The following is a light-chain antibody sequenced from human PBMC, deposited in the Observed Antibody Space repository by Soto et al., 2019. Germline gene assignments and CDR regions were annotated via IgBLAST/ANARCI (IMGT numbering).Light chain of an antibody. CDR3: QQRNVWPPIT. V-gene: IGKV3-11*01. Sequence: EIVLTQSPATLSLSPGERATLSCRASQSIHTSLAWYQQKSGKPPRLVIYDSTLRANGVPDRFGGSRSGTEFTLTTNSLEPEDFAVYYCQQRNVWPPITFGQGTRLEIK. CDR1: QSIHTS. CDR2: DST. J-gene: IGKJ5*01.